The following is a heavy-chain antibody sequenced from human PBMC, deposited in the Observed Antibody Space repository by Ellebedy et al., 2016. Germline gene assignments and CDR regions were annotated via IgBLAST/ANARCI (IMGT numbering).Heavy chain of an antibody. CDR3: ARDPGRILRLPRPDAFDI. V-gene: IGHV1-3*01. Sequence: KFQGRVTITRDTSASTAYMELSSLRSEDTAVYYCARDPGRILRLPRPDAFDIWGQGTMVTVSS. D-gene: IGHD3-10*01. J-gene: IGHJ3*02.